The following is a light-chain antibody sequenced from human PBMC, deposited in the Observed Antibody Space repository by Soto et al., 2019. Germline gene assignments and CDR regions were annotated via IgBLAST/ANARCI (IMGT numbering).Light chain of an antibody. V-gene: IGKV3-15*01. Sequence: EIVMTHSPATLSVSPGERATLSCRASQSVSSNLAWYQQKPGQAPRLLIYGASTRATGIPARFSGSGSGTEFTLTISSLQSEDFAVYYCQQYNYWPYTFGQGTKLGIK. CDR3: QQYNYWPYT. CDR2: GAS. CDR1: QSVSSN. J-gene: IGKJ2*01.